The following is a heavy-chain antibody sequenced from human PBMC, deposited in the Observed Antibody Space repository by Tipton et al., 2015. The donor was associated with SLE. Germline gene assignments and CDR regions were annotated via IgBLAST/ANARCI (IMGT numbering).Heavy chain of an antibody. J-gene: IGHJ4*02. V-gene: IGHV3-30*14. CDR2: ISYDGSNK. Sequence: SLRLSCSASRFTFSRYAMHWVRQAPGKGLEWVAVISYDGSNKYYADSVKGRFTISRDNSKNTLYLQMNSLRAEDTAVYYCARDRTSYYWGQGTLVTVSS. CDR3: ARDRTSYY. CDR1: RFTFSRYA.